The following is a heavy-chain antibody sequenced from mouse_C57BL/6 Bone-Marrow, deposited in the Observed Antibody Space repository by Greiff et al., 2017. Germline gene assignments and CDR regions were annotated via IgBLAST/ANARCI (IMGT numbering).Heavy chain of an antibody. V-gene: IGHV5-4*01. D-gene: IGHD2-4*01. J-gene: IGHJ2*01. CDR3: ARERLDYFDY. Sequence: EVKLVESGGGLVKPGGSLKLSCAASGFTFSSYAMSWVRQTPEKRLEWVATISDGGSYTYYPDNVKGRFTISRDNAKNNLYLQMSHLKSEDTAMXYCARERLDYFDYWGQGNTLTVSS. CDR1: GFTFSSYA. CDR2: ISDGGSYT.